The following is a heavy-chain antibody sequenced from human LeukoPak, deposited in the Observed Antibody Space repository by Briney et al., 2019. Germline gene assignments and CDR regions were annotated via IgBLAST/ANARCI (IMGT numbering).Heavy chain of an antibody. CDR2: ITDNGSTI. D-gene: IGHD3-9*01. CDR1: GFTFRDYN. J-gene: IGHJ6*02. Sequence: GSLRLSCAASGFTFRDYNMNWVRQAPGKGLEWVSYITDNGSTIHYADSVNGRFTISRDNAKNSLYLQMNSLRAEDSAVYYCARSIGLTGGGVDVWGRGTTVTVSS. V-gene: IGHV3-11*01. CDR3: ARSIGLTGGGVDV.